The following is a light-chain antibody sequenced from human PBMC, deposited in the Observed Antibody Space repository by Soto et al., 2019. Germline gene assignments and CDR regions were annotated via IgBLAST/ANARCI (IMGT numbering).Light chain of an antibody. Sequence: DIVMTQTPLSLSVSPGQPASISCKSSQSLLRSDGKSSLYWYLQKPGQSPQLLIYGASTRLSGVPDRFSGSGSETDFTLKISRVEAEDVGVYYCMQRIQLPETFGQGTKLEIK. CDR3: MQRIQLPET. CDR2: GAS. CDR1: QSLLRSDGKSS. J-gene: IGKJ2*01. V-gene: IGKV2D-29*02.